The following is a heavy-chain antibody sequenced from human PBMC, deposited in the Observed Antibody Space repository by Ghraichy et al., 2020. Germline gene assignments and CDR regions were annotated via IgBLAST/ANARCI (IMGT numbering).Heavy chain of an antibody. V-gene: IGHV3-74*01. Sequence: LSLTCAASGFTFSSYWMHWVRQAPGKGLVWVSRINSDGSSTSYVDSVKGRFTISRDNAKNTLYLQINSLRAEDTAVYYCARGRPGSYGMDIWGQGTTVTVSS. CDR1: GFTFSSYW. J-gene: IGHJ6*02. CDR2: INSDGSST. CDR3: ARGRPGSYGMDI.